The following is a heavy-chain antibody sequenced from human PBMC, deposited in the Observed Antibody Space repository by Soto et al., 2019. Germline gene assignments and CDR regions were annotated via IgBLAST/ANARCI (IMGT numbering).Heavy chain of an antibody. D-gene: IGHD1-26*01. CDR3: AKRPRALLTFDY. CDR2: ISDSGGTS. Sequence: EVQLVDSGGGLVQPGGSLRLSCAASGFIFSNYVMSWVRQAPGKGLEWVSSISDSGGTSYYADSVKSRFTISRDNSKNTRYLQMNSLRAEDTAIYYCAKRPRALLTFDYWGQGTLGTVSS. CDR1: GFIFSNYV. J-gene: IGHJ4*02. V-gene: IGHV3-23*04.